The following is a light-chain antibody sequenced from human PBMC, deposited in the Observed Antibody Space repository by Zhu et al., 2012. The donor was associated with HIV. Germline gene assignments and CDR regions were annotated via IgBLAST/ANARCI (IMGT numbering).Light chain of an antibody. CDR2: GAS. CDR1: QGISNY. V-gene: IGKV1-27*01. Sequence: DIQMTQFPSSMSASLGDRVTLTCRASQGISNYLAWYQQKPGKSPKLLIYGASTLQSGVPSRFSSNGSGTDFSLTITSLQPEDVASYYCQKYNDAPFTFGPGTTVDLK. CDR3: QKYNDAPFT. J-gene: IGKJ3*01.